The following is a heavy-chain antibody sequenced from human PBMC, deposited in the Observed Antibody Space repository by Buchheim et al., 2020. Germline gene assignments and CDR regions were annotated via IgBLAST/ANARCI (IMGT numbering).Heavy chain of an antibody. CDR1: GGSISSGGYY. CDR2: IDYSGST. D-gene: IGHD3-22*01. J-gene: IGHJ4*02. V-gene: IGHV4-31*03. CDR3: ARDGSGSGKVGGYDSSGYHFDY. Sequence: QVQLQESGPGLVKPSQTLSLTCTVSGGSISSGGYYWSWIRQHPGKGLEWIGNIDYSGSTYYNPSLKSRVTISVDTSKNQFSLKLSCVTAAGTAVYYWARDGSGSGKVGGYDSSGYHFDYWGQGTL.